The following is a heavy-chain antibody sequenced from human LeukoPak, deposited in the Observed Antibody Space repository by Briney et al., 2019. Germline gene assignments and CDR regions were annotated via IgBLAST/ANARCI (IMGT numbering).Heavy chain of an antibody. CDR3: ARQRISGSYFGSAFDI. CDR1: GYSFTSYW. CDR2: IYPGDSDT. V-gene: IGHV5-51*01. J-gene: IGHJ3*02. D-gene: IGHD1-26*01. Sequence: GESLKISCKGSGYSFTSYWIGWVRKMPGKGLEWMGIIYPGDSDTRYSPSFQGQVTISADKSISTAYLQWSSLKASDTAMYYCARQRISGSYFGSAFDIWGQGTMVTASS.